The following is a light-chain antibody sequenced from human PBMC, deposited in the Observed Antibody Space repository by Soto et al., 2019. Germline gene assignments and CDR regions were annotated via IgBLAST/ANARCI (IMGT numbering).Light chain of an antibody. CDR1: SSDVGSYDY. Sequence: QSVLAQPPSASGSPGQSVTISCTGTSSDVGSYDYVSWYQQHPGKAPKLIIYDVNKWPAGVPDRFSGSKSGNTASLTVFGLRADDEADYYSSSYSFTNNLVFGTGTKVTVL. CDR2: DVN. CDR3: SSYSFTNNLV. V-gene: IGLV2-8*01. J-gene: IGLJ1*01.